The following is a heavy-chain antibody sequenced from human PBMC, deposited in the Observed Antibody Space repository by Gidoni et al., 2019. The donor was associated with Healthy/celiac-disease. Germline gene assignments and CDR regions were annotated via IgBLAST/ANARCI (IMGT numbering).Heavy chain of an antibody. Sequence: QMQLVQSGPEVKKPGTSVKFSCKASGFTFTSSAVQWVRQARGQRLEWIGWIVVGSGNTNYAQKFQERVTITRDMSTSTAYMELSSLRSEDTAVYYCAAGGSYGDYCLDYWGQGTLVTVSS. J-gene: IGHJ4*02. CDR2: IVVGSGNT. CDR1: GFTFTSSA. D-gene: IGHD4-17*01. V-gene: IGHV1-58*01. CDR3: AAGGSYGDYCLDY.